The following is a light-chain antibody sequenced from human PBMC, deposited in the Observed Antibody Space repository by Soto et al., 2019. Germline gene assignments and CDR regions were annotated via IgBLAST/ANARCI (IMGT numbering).Light chain of an antibody. CDR3: QQSYSTPIT. CDR1: QDISNR. J-gene: IGKJ5*01. V-gene: IGKV1-39*01. Sequence: IQMTQSPSSLSASVGDRITITCQASQDISNRLNWYHQKPGKAPKLLIYAASSLQSGVPSRFSGSGSGTDFTLTISSLQPEDFATYYCQQSYSTPITFGQGTRLEIK. CDR2: AAS.